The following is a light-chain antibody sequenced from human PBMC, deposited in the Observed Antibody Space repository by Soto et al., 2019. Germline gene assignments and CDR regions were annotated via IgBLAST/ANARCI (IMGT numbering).Light chain of an antibody. CDR2: AAS. Sequence: EIVMTQSPATLSVSPGERATLSCRASQSVSSNLAWYQQKPGQAPRLLIYAASTRATGIPARFSGSGSGTEFNLTISSLQSEDCAVYYCQQYNKWPPYTFGQGTKLEIK. CDR1: QSVSSN. J-gene: IGKJ2*01. V-gene: IGKV3-15*01. CDR3: QQYNKWPPYT.